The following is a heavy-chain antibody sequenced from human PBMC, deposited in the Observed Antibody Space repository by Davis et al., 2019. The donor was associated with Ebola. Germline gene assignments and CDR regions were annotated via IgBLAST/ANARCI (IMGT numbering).Heavy chain of an antibody. V-gene: IGHV3-15*01. D-gene: IGHD3/OR15-3a*01. J-gene: IGHJ4*02. CDR1: GFTFSGAW. CDR3: TGHTDY. Sequence: PGGSLRLSCRGSGFTFSGAWMTWVRQAPGKGLEWIGRIKSKIDGVTDYAVPVKGRFTISRDDSKNTVYLQMNRLITDDTAVYYCTGHTDYWGQGTLVTVSS. CDR2: IKSKIDGVT.